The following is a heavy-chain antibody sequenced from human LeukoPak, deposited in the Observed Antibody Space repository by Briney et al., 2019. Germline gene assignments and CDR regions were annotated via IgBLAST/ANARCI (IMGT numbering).Heavy chain of an antibody. D-gene: IGHD6-19*01. CDR2: IWSDGSSK. CDR3: ARAGVAVAYFYYFDY. V-gene: IGHV3-33*01. Sequence: GGSLRLSCAASGFTFSSYGMHWVRQAPGKGLEWVALIWSDGSSKSYADSVKGRFTISRDNSKDTLSLQMNSLRAEDTAVYYCARAGVAVAYFYYFDYWGQGSLVTVSS. J-gene: IGHJ4*02. CDR1: GFTFSSYG.